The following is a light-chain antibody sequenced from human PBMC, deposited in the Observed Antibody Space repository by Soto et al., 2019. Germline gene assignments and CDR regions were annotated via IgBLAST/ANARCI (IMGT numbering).Light chain of an antibody. CDR3: QSYDSSLSHV. V-gene: IGLV1-40*01. CDR2: GNS. CDR1: RSNIGAGYD. Sequence: QSVLTQPPSVSGAPGQRVTISCTGSRSNIGAGYDVHWYQQLPGTAPKLHIYGNSNRPSGVPDRFSGSKSGTSASLAITGLQAEDEADYYCQSYDSSLSHVFGTGTKVTVL. J-gene: IGLJ1*01.